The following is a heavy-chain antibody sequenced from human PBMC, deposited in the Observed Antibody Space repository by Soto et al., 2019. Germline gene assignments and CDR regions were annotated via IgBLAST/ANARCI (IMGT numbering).Heavy chain of an antibody. D-gene: IGHD3-3*01. CDR3: AGGRITIFGVVMENVY. V-gene: IGHV4-59*01. J-gene: IGHJ4*02. CDR1: GGSISSYY. CDR2: IYYSGST. Sequence: SETLSLTCTVSGGSISSYYWSWIRQPPGKGLEWIGYIYYSGSTNYNPSLKSRVTISVDTSKNQFSLKLSSVTAADTAVYYCAGGRITIFGVVMENVYWGQGTLVTVSS.